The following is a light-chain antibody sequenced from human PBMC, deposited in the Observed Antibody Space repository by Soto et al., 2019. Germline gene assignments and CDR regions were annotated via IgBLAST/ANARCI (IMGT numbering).Light chain of an antibody. Sequence: DIQMTQSPSSLSASVRDRVTVTCRASQGISSYLGWYQQKPGKAPNLLIYDASTLHSGVPSRFSGGGSGTDFTLTISSLQPEDFATYYCQQVNVYPSTFGGRTKVDIK. CDR2: DAS. J-gene: IGKJ4*01. CDR1: QGISSY. V-gene: IGKV1-9*01. CDR3: QQVNVYPST.